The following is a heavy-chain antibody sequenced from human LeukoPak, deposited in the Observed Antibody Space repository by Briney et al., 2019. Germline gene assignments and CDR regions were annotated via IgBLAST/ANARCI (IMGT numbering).Heavy chain of an antibody. D-gene: IGHD3-22*01. CDR3: ARIFDRDV. Sequence: SETLSLTCSISGGSIFTYYWSWVRQPARKGLEWIGRIHTGGSTNYSPSLKSRVTMSLDTSKNQFSLKLASVTAADTVVYYCARIFDRDVWGQGTLVTVSS. CDR1: GGSIFTYY. J-gene: IGHJ3*01. CDR2: IHTGGST. V-gene: IGHV4-4*07.